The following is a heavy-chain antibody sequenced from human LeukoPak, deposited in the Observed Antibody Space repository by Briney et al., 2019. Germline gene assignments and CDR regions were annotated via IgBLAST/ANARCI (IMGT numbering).Heavy chain of an antibody. CDR1: GVSINGHY. Sequence: TSETLSLTSTVSGVSINGHYWSWIRQPPGKGLEWIGFIYDNESANYKSSLESRVTMTVDTSKNQFSLKLNSVTAADTAVYYCARVLQNYYHLDVWGEGTTVTVSS. CDR2: IYDNESA. V-gene: IGHV4-59*11. D-gene: IGHD3-3*01. CDR3: ARVLQNYYHLDV. J-gene: IGHJ6*03.